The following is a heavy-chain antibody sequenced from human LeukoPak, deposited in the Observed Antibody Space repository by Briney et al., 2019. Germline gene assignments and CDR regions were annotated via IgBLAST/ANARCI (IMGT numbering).Heavy chain of an antibody. J-gene: IGHJ4*02. CDR3: ASGTTVTY. CDR1: GGSFSGYY. Sequence: PSETLSLTCAVYGGSFSGYYWSWVRQPPGKGLEWIGEINHSGSTNYNPSLKSRVTISVDTSKNQFSLKLSSVTAADTAVYYCASGTTVTYWGQGTLVTVSS. CDR2: INHSGST. D-gene: IGHD4-17*01. V-gene: IGHV4-34*01.